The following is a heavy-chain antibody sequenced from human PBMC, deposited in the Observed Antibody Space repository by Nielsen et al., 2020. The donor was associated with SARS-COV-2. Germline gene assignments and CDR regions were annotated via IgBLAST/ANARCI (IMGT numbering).Heavy chain of an antibody. V-gene: IGHV3-30*03. CDR1: GFTFSTFG. Sequence: GGSLRLSCAASGFTFSTFGMHWVRQAPGKGLEWVAPISHDGSKKYYADSVRGRFTISRDNSKNTLYLQMNSLRAEDTAVYYCARDPDTYGNSKGGFDYWGQGTLVTVSS. D-gene: IGHD4-23*01. CDR3: ARDPDTYGNSKGGFDY. J-gene: IGHJ4*02. CDR2: ISHDGSKK.